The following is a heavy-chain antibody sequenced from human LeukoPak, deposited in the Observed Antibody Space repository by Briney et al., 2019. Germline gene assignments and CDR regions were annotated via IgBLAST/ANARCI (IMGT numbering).Heavy chain of an antibody. D-gene: IGHD3-10*01. V-gene: IGHV3-23*01. Sequence: PGGSLRLSCAASGFTFSSYVMSWVRQAPGKGLEWVSAISGSGGSTYYADSVKGRFTISRDNSKNTLYVQMNSLRAEDTAVYYCAKDPLLWFGELGEDWFDPWGQGTLVTVSS. CDR3: AKDPLLWFGELGEDWFDP. J-gene: IGHJ5*02. CDR1: GFTFSSYV. CDR2: ISGSGGST.